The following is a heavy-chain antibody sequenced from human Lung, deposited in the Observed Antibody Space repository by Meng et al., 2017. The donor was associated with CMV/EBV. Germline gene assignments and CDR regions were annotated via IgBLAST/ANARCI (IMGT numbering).Heavy chain of an antibody. CDR3: VRDWECIARSDFFDI. J-gene: IGHJ3*02. CDR2: VSGCDGET. V-gene: IGHV1-18*01. CDR1: GYTFSSYG. Sequence: ASVXVSCKASGYTFSSYGISWVRQAPGQGLEWMGWVSGCDGETNYAQEIEGRVTMTTDTSTSTVYMELRSLRSDDTAVYYCVRDWECIARSDFFDIWGPVKTVHVSS. D-gene: IGHD1-26*01.